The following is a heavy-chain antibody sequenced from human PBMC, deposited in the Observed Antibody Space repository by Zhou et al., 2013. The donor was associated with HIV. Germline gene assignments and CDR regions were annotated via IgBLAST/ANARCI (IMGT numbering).Heavy chain of an antibody. Sequence: QVQLVQSGAEVKKPGSSVKVSCKVSGGTFSSYAINWVRQAPGQGLEWMGRIISVFGTTNYAQKFQGRVTITADQSTSTAYMELSSLRSGDTAVYYCARDVPTMVRGALGAFDIWGQGTMVTVSS. V-gene: IGHV1-69*13. J-gene: IGHJ3*02. CDR2: IISVFGTT. CDR1: GGTFSSYA. D-gene: IGHD3-10*01. CDR3: ARDVPTMVRGALGAFDI.